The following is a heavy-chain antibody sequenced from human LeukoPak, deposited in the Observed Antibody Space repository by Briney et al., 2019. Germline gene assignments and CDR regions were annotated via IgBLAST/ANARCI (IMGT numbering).Heavy chain of an antibody. CDR3: VRDANWACDS. CDR2: ITGDGNNK. Sequence: GGSLRLSCAASVFTFSINAMNWVRQAPGKGREGVVHITGDGNNKWSSESVRGRLTISRETSKTTLYLTMTSLRADDRAVYYCVRDANWACDSWGPGILVTASS. J-gene: IGHJ5*01. CDR1: VFTFSINA. D-gene: IGHD7-27*01. V-gene: IGHV3-30*02.